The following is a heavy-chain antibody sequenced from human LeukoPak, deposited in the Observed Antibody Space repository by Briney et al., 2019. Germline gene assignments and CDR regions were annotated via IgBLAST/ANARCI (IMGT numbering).Heavy chain of an antibody. CDR2: ISSSSSTI. D-gene: IGHD5-24*01. Sequence: GGSLRLSCAASGFTFSDYYMSWIRQAPGKGLEWVSYISSSSSTIYYADSVKGRFTISRDNAKNSLYLQMNSLRAEDTAVYYCAKQMATTTYYFDYWGQGTLVTVSS. V-gene: IGHV3-11*01. J-gene: IGHJ4*02. CDR3: AKQMATTTYYFDY. CDR1: GFTFSDYY.